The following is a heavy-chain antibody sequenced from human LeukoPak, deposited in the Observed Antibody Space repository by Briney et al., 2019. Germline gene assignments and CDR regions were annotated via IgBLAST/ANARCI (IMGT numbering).Heavy chain of an antibody. V-gene: IGHV4-38-2*01. CDR1: GYSPSSGYY. J-gene: IGHJ4*02. CDR2: IYQSGNR. CDR3: AKSPSRYNWNFDY. D-gene: IGHD1-20*01. Sequence: SETLSLTCAVSGYSPSSGYYWGWIRQPPGKGLEWIGSIYQSGNRYEKSSLKSRLTLSVDTSKNQFSLKVTSVTAADTAVYYCAKSPSRYNWNFDYWGQGILVVVSS.